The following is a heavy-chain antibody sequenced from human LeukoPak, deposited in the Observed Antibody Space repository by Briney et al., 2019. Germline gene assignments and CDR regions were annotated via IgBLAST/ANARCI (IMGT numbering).Heavy chain of an antibody. CDR3: ARDLRKFQWLPSYFDY. D-gene: IGHD6-19*01. Sequence: GRSLRLSCAASGFTFSSYGMHWVRQAPGKGLEWVAVIWYDGSNKYYADPVKGRFTISRDNSKNTLYLQMNSLRAEDTAVYYCARDLRKFQWLPSYFDYWGQGTLVTVSS. CDR2: IWYDGSNK. V-gene: IGHV3-33*01. CDR1: GFTFSSYG. J-gene: IGHJ4*02.